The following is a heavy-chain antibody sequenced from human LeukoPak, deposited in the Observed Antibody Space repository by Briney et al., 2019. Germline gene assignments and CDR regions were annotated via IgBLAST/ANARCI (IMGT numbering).Heavy chain of an antibody. CDR1: GFTFSSYE. CDR2: ISSSVSTI. Sequence: PGGSLRLSCAASGFTFSSYEMNWVRQAPGKELEWVSYISSSVSTIYYADSVKGRFTISRGNAKNSLYLQMNSLRAEDTAVYYCAREGYDSSGYYYWGQGTLVTVSS. CDR3: AREGYDSSGYYY. D-gene: IGHD3-22*01. J-gene: IGHJ4*02. V-gene: IGHV3-48*03.